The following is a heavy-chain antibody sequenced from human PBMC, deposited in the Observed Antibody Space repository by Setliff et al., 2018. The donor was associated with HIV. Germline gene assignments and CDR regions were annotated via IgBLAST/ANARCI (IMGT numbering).Heavy chain of an antibody. CDR2: IRSNGVT. Sequence: GGSLRLSCIASGFMFGDYDINWVRQAPGKGLEWVGLIRSNGVTEYAASVKGRFTITRDDSKSVAYLQMNSLWTEDTAVYFCSTMEYNTLVSYFYYYYMDVWGKGTKVTVSS. CDR3: STMEYNTLVSYFYYYYMDV. D-gene: IGHD1-20*01. V-gene: IGHV3-49*04. J-gene: IGHJ6*03. CDR1: GFMFGDYD.